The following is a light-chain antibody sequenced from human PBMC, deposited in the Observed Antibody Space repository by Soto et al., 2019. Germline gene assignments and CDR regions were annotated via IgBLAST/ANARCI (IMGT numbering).Light chain of an antibody. CDR2: GAS. Sequence: EVVMTQSPATLSVSPGERATLSCRASQYVGSNLAWYQQRLGQSHKILIFGASTRANGIPARFSGSGSGTEFSLNISSLQSEDFAVYYCQQYNNWPITFGQGTRLEIK. J-gene: IGKJ5*01. V-gene: IGKV3-15*01. CDR1: QYVGSN. CDR3: QQYNNWPIT.